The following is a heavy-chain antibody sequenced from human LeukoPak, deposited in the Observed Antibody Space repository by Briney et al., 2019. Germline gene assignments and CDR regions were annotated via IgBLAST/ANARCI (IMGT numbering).Heavy chain of an antibody. CDR2: IYYSGST. J-gene: IGHJ4*02. V-gene: IGHV4-39*01. D-gene: IGHD6-13*01. CDR1: GGSISSSSYY. CDR3: ARHLIAAAELYDY. Sequence: PSETLSLTCIVSGGSISSSSYYWGWIRQPPGKGLEWIGSIYYSGSTYYNPSLKSRVTISVDTSKNQFSLKLSSVTAADTAVYYCARHLIAAAELYDYWGQGTLVTVSS.